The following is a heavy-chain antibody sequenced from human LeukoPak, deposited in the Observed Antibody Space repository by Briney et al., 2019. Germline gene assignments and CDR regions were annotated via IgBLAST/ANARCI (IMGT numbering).Heavy chain of an antibody. D-gene: IGHD1-20*01. V-gene: IGHV3-74*01. CDR3: LRDLNWSLDQ. Sequence: GGSLRLSCAASGFTFSNYMMHWVRKAQGKGLVWVSRIKSDGITITYADSVKGRFTISRDNAKNTLYLQMNSLRAEDTAVYYCLRDLNWSLDQWGQGTLVTVSS. CDR2: IKSDGITI. J-gene: IGHJ4*02. CDR1: GFTFSNYM.